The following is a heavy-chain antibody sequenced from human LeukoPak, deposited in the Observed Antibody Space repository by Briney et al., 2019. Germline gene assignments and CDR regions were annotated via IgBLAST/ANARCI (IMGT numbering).Heavy chain of an antibody. Sequence: GRSLRLSCAASGXTFSSYGMHWVRQAPGKGLEYVSGINDNGGRTHYGDSVKGRFSISRDNSKNTLHLQMSTLRAEDTALYYCVKDVGGSYAFDYWGQGILVTVAS. V-gene: IGHV3-64D*09. J-gene: IGHJ4*02. CDR3: VKDVGGSYAFDY. CDR2: INDNGGRT. CDR1: GXTFSSYG. D-gene: IGHD1-26*01.